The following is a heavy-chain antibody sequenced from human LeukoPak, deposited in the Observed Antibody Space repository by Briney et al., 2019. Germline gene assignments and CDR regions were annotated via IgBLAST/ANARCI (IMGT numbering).Heavy chain of an antibody. CDR2: MNHNSGNT. CDR3: ARPISIAAAGTGWFDP. D-gene: IGHD6-13*01. Sequence: ASVKVSCKASGYTFTSYDINWVRQATGQGLEWMGWMNHNSGNTGYAQKFQGRVTMTRNTSISTAYMELSSLRSEDTAVYYCARPISIAAAGTGWFDPWGQGTLVTVSS. J-gene: IGHJ5*02. CDR1: GYTFTSYD. V-gene: IGHV1-8*01.